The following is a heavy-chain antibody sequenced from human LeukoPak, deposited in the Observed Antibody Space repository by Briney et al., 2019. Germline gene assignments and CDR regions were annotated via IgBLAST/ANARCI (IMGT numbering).Heavy chain of an antibody. J-gene: IGHJ2*01. V-gene: IGHV4-34*01. CDR1: GGSFSGYY. CDR3: ARVHSSGYYVDWYFDL. Sequence: SETLSLTCAVYGGSFSGYYWSWIRQPPGKGLEWIGEINHSGSTNYNPSLKSRVTISVDTSKNQFSLKLSSVTAADTAVYYCARVHSSGYYVDWYFDLWGRGTLVTVSS. CDR2: INHSGST. D-gene: IGHD3-22*01.